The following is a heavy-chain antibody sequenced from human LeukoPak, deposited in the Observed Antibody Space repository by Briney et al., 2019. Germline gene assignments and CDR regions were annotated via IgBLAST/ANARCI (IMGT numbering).Heavy chain of an antibody. CDR2: INPNSGDT. D-gene: IGHD6-13*01. CDR3: ARRISSTDAHDY. V-gene: IGHV1-2*02. CDR1: GYTFINYG. J-gene: IGHJ4*02. Sequence: GASVKVSCKASGYTFINYGISWVRQAPRQGLEWVGWINPNSGDTNNAQNFKGRVTMTRDTSISTAYMELSRLRSDDTAVYYCARRISSTDAHDYWGQGTLVTVSS.